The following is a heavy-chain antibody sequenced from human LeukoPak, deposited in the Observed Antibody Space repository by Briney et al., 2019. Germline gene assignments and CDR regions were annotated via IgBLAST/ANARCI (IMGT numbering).Heavy chain of an antibody. CDR1: GFTFNDYA. Sequence: GGSLRLSCAASGFTFNDYAMHWVRQAPGKGLEWVAVISYDGSNKYYADSVKGRFTISRDNSKNTLYLQMNSLRAEDTAVYYCATYGGCSSTSCYHYYYYYMDVWGKGTTVTVSS. CDR2: ISYDGSNK. J-gene: IGHJ6*03. CDR3: ATYGGCSSTSCYHYYYYYMDV. D-gene: IGHD2-2*01. V-gene: IGHV3-30-3*01.